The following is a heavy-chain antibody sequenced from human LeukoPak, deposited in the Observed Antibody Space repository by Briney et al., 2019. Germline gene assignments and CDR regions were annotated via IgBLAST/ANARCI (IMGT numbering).Heavy chain of an antibody. V-gene: IGHV4-59*01. CDR3: ARGTYDYVWGSYLPMDV. CDR1: GGSISSYY. Sequence: SETLSLTCTVSGGSISSYYWSWIRQPPGKGLEWIGYIYYSGSTNYNPSLKSRVTISVDTSKNQFSLKLSSVTAADTAVYYCARGTYDYVWGSYLPMDVWGKGTTVTVSS. J-gene: IGHJ6*04. D-gene: IGHD3-16*02. CDR2: IYYSGST.